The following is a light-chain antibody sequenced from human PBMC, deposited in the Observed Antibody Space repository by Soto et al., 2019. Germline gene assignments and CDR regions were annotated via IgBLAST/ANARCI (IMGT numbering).Light chain of an antibody. V-gene: IGKV1-8*01. Sequence: AIRMTQSPSSLSASTGDRVTITCRASQGISSYLAWYQQKPGKAPKLLIYAASTLQSGVPSRFSGSGSGTDFTLTISCLQSEDFATYYCQQYYSYPRTFGQGIKVDI. CDR3: QQYYSYPRT. CDR2: AAS. J-gene: IGKJ1*01. CDR1: QGISSY.